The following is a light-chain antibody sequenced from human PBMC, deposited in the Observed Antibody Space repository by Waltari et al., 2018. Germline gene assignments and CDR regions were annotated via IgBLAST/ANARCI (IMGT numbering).Light chain of an antibody. CDR2: DKN. Sequence: TQDPAVSVAMGQTVRITCQGHSLRSYYASWYRQRPGQAPILVMYDKNNRPSGVPDRFSGSSSDNTASLTITGAQAEDEAYYYCHSRDASGVGGTFGGGTKLTVL. CDR3: HSRDASGVGGT. V-gene: IGLV3-19*01. J-gene: IGLJ3*02. CDR1: SLRSYY.